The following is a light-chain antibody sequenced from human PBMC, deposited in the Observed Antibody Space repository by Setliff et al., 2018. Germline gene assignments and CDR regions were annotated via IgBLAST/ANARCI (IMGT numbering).Light chain of an antibody. CDR2: DDS. CDR3: QVWDPASDHRV. V-gene: IGLV3-21*03. Sequence: SYELTQPPSESVAPGKTARITCGGHNIGDKSVHWYQQKPGQAPVLVVYDDSGRPSGIPGRYSGSNSGNTATLTISRVEAGDEADYYCQVWDPASDHRVFGTGTKVTVL. J-gene: IGLJ1*01. CDR1: NIGDKS.